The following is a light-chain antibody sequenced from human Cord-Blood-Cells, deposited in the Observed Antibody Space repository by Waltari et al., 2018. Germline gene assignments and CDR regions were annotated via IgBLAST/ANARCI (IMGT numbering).Light chain of an antibody. J-gene: IGLJ2*01. V-gene: IGLV2-14*01. Sequence: QSALTQPASVSGSPGQSITISCTGTSSDVGGYNYVSWYQQHPGKAPKLMIYDVSNRHSGVSNRFSGSKSGNTASLTISGLQAEDEADYYCSSYTSRSTVVFGGGTKLTVL. CDR2: DVS. CDR1: SSDVGGYNY. CDR3: SSYTSRSTVV.